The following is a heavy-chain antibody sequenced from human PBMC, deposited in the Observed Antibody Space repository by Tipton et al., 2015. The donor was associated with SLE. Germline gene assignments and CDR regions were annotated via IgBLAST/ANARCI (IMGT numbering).Heavy chain of an antibody. CDR2: IHYSGTT. D-gene: IGHD1-26*01. CDR1: GGSITNHY. J-gene: IGHJ3*02. Sequence: TLSLTCTVSGGSITNHYWNWIRQPPGKGLEWIGYIHYSGTTHDNPSLKSRVTMSVDMSKNQFSLRLTSVTAADTAVYYCARTLGATAHTVYDAFDIWGQGTMVTVSS. CDR3: ARTLGATAHTVYDAFDI. V-gene: IGHV4-59*11.